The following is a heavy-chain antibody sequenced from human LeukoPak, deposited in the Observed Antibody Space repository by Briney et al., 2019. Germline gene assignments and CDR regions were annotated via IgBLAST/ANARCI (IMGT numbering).Heavy chain of an antibody. Sequence: GASVKVSCKASGYTFTSYDINWVRQATGQGLEWMGRINPNSGGTNYAQKFQGRVTMTRDTSISTAYMELSRLRSDDTAVYYCARGSGPIAARPGTPGYWGQGTLVTVSS. CDR3: ARGSGPIAARPGTPGY. J-gene: IGHJ4*02. CDR2: INPNSGGT. CDR1: GYTFTSYD. D-gene: IGHD6-6*01. V-gene: IGHV1-2*06.